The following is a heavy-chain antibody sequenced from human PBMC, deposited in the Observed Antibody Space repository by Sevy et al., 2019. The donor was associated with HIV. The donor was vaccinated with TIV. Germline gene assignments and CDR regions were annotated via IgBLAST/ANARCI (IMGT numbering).Heavy chain of an antibody. D-gene: IGHD3-10*01. CDR2: ISSGSNYI. CDR1: GFTFNKYN. J-gene: IGHJ4*02. V-gene: IGHV3-21*01. CDR3: AREGSGRY. Sequence: GGSLRLSCAASGFTFNKYNMIWVRQAPGKGLEWVSLISSGSNYIYYADSVRGRFTTSRDNAKNSLYLQMNTLRAEDTAVYYCAREGSGRYWGQGTLVTVSS.